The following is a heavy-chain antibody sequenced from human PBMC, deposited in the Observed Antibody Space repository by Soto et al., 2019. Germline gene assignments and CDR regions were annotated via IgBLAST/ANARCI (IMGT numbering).Heavy chain of an antibody. D-gene: IGHD5-12*01. CDR3: ARRSSRRDGYNWVYYYYGMDV. J-gene: IGHJ6*02. CDR2: IYYSGST. CDR1: GGSISSSSYY. Sequence: PSETLSLTCTVSGGSISSSSYYWGWIRQPPGKGLEWIGSIYYSGSTYYNPSLKSRVTISVDTSKNQFSLKLSSVTAADTAVYYCARRSSRRDGYNWVYYYYGMDVWGQGTTVTVSS. V-gene: IGHV4-39*01.